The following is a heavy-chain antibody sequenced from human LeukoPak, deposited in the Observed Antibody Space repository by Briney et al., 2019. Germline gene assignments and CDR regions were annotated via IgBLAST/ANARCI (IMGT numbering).Heavy chain of an antibody. CDR3: AKSAYYDASGYYKEYYFDY. CDR1: GFSFSNYA. J-gene: IGHJ4*02. Sequence: GGSLRLSCVSSGFSFSNYAMSWVRQAPGKGLEWVSSISGSGGSTHYADSVKGRFTISRDKTKNTLYLQMNSLRAEDTAVYYCAKSAYYDASGYYKEYYFDYWGQGTLVTVSS. V-gene: IGHV3-23*01. CDR2: ISGSGGST. D-gene: IGHD3-22*01.